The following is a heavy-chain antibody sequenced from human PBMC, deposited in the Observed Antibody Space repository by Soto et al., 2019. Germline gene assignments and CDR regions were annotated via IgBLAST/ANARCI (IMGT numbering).Heavy chain of an antibody. J-gene: IGHJ4*02. CDR1: GGTFSSYA. D-gene: IGHD2-15*01. Sequence: QVQLVQSGAEVKKPGSSVKVSCKASGGTFSSYAISWVRQAPGQGLEWMGGIIPIFGTANYAQKFQGRVTITADKSTSTAYMDLSSLRSEDTAVYYCARCYCSGGSCYSCYFDSWGQGTLVTVSS. CDR3: ARCYCSGGSCYSCYFDS. CDR2: IIPIFGTA. V-gene: IGHV1-69*06.